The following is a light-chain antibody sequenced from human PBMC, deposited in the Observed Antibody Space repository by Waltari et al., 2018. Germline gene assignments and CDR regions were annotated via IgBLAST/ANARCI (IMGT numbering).Light chain of an antibody. Sequence: QSALTQPASVSGSPGQSITTSCTGTSCDVGSYNLFSWYQQHPGKAPKLMIYEVSKRPSGVSNRFSGSKSGNTASLTISGLQAEDEADYYCCSYAGSSTFVVFGGGTKLTVL. CDR1: SCDVGSYNL. J-gene: IGLJ2*01. CDR3: CSYAGSSTFVV. V-gene: IGLV2-23*02. CDR2: EVS.